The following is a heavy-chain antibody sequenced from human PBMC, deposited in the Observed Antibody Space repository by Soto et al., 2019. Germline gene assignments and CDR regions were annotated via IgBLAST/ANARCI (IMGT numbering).Heavy chain of an antibody. CDR1: GYTFTSYG. J-gene: IGHJ3*02. D-gene: IGHD2-2*01. CDR3: ARALAHCSSTSCYPNAFDI. V-gene: IGHV1-18*01. CDR2: ISAYNGNT. Sequence: QVQLVQSGAEVKKPGASVKVSCKASGYTFTSYGISWVRQAPGQGLEWMGWISAYNGNTNSAQKLQGRVTMTTDTSTSTAYMELRSLRSDDTAVYYCARALAHCSSTSCYPNAFDIWGQGTMVTVSS.